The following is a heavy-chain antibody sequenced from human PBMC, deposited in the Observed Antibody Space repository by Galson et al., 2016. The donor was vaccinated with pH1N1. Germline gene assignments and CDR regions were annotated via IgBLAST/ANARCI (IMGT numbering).Heavy chain of an antibody. Sequence: VKVSCKVSGYNFTDYYMHRVLQAPGKGLEWMGLVDPEDGETTYAERFQGRATISADTSSGTAYTMLRSLRSADTAVYYCGTAPGVAPGAFWGQGTLVTVSS. J-gene: IGHJ4*02. CDR3: GTAPGVAPGAF. D-gene: IGHD2-15*01. V-gene: IGHV1-69-2*01. CDR1: GYNFTDYY. CDR2: VDPEDGET.